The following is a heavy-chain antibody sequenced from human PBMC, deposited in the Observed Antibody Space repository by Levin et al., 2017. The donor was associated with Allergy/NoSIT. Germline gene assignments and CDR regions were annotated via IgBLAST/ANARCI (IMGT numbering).Heavy chain of an antibody. D-gene: IGHD1-26*01. CDR1: GYTFTSYY. CDR2: INPNGGST. J-gene: IGHJ3*02. CDR3: ARGHIVGTTMGPFDM. V-gene: IGHV1-46*01. Sequence: ASVKVSCKTSGYTFTSYYMHWVRQAPGQGLEWMGIINPNGGSTSYAQKFQGRVTMTRDTSASTVYMELTSLRSEDTAVYYCARGHIVGTTMGPFDMWGQGTMVTVSS.